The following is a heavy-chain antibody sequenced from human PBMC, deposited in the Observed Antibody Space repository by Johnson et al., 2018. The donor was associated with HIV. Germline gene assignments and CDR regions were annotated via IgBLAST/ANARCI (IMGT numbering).Heavy chain of an antibody. D-gene: IGHD6-19*01. J-gene: IGHJ3*02. CDR1: GFTFSSYA. Sequence: VQLVESGGGLVQPGGSLRLSCAASGFTFSSYAMSLVRQAPGKGLEWVSGINWNSGSIGYADSVKGRFTISRDNAKNSLYLQMNSLRAEDTALYYCAKDISGWSSRGGAFDIWGQGTMVTVSS. CDR3: AKDISGWSSRGGAFDI. V-gene: IGHV3-9*01. CDR2: INWNSGSI.